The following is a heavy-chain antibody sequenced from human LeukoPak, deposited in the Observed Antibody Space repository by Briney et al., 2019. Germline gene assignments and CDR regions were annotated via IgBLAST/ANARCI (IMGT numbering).Heavy chain of an antibody. J-gene: IGHJ4*02. V-gene: IGHV3-48*01. Sequence: GGSLRLSCAASGFTFSNYGMDWVRQAPGKGLEWDSYISSNSRTIDYANYVKGRFTVSRDNAKNSLFLQMNSLRAEDTAVYYCPRGGAARPDYWGQGTLVTVSS. CDR2: ISSNSRTI. D-gene: IGHD6-6*01. CDR3: PRGGAARPDY. CDR1: GFTFSNYG.